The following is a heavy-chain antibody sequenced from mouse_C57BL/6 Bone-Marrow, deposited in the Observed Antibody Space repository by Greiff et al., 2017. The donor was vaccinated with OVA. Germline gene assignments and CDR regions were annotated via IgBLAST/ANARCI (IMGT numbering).Heavy chain of an antibody. V-gene: IGHV1-55*01. CDR3: ASITTVVAYYSAMDY. Sequence: QVQLQQPGAELVKPGASVTLSCKASGYPFTSYWINWVKQRPGQGLEWIGDIYPGSGSTNYTEKFKGKATLTVDTSSSKAYMQLSSLTSEDSAVYDGASITTVVAYYSAMDYWGQGTSVTVSS. CDR1: GYPFTSYW. D-gene: IGHD1-1*01. J-gene: IGHJ4*01. CDR2: IYPGSGST.